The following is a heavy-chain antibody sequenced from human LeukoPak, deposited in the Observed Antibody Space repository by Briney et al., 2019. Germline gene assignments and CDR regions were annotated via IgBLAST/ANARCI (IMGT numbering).Heavy chain of an antibody. CDR2: ISSDGNT. V-gene: IGHV3-53*01. D-gene: IGHD4-17*01. CDR1: GFTVSGNY. Sequence: GGSLRLSCAASGFTVSGNYMSWVRQAPGKGLEWVSAISSDGNTYYADSVKGRFTISRDNSKNTLLLQMNSLRAEDTAMYYCARLTYGEKFEYWGQGTLVTVSS. CDR3: ARLTYGEKFEY. J-gene: IGHJ4*02.